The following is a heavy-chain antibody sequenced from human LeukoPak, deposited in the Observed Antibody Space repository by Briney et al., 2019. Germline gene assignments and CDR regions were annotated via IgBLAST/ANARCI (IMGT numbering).Heavy chain of an antibody. V-gene: IGHV5-51*01. J-gene: IGHJ4*02. CDR1: GYSFSSCY. Sequence: GESLKISCKASGYSFSSCYIGWVRQMPGKGLEWMGIIYPADSDTAYSPSFQGQVTISADKSISTAYLLWSSLKASDTAMYYCARRHYCSSSSCYIDYWGQGTLVTVSS. CDR2: IYPADSDT. D-gene: IGHD2-2*01. CDR3: ARRHYCSSSSCYIDY.